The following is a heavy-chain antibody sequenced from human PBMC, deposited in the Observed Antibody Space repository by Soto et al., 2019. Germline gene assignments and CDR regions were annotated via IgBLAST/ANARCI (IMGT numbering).Heavy chain of an antibody. J-gene: IGHJ4*02. CDR3: ASGVNYDSSGYYSDFDY. V-gene: IGHV4-31*03. Sequence: QVQLQESGPGLVKPSQSLSLTCTVSRGSISSGSYYWSWIRQHPGKGLEWIGYIYYSGSTYYNPSLKSRVTISVDTSENQFSLNLSSVTAADTAVYYCASGVNYDSSGYYSDFDYWGQGTLVTVSS. D-gene: IGHD3-22*01. CDR1: RGSISSGSYY. CDR2: IYYSGST.